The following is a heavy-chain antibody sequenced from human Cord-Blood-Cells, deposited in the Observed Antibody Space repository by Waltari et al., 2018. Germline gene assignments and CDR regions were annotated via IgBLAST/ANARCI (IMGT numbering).Heavy chain of an antibody. CDR3: ASFEYSSSSGDYYYGMDV. Sequence: QVQLVESGGGVVQPGRSLSLACSAPGFPLRSYAMNWARPAPVTGLEWVAVISYDGSNKYYADSVKGRFTISRDNSKNTLYLQMNSLRAEDTAVYYCASFEYSSSSGDYYYGMDVWGQGTTVTVSS. V-gene: IGHV3-30-3*01. CDR2: ISYDGSNK. J-gene: IGHJ6*02. CDR1: GFPLRSYA. D-gene: IGHD6-6*01.